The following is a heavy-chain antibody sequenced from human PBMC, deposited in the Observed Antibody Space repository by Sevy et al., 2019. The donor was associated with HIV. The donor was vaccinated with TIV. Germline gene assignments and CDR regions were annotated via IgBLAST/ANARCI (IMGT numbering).Heavy chain of an antibody. CDR2: IRFDRTIQ. CDR3: AKVLHIVVVPAAIDYYDGTDV. V-gene: IGHV3-30*02. J-gene: IGHJ6*02. CDR1: GFTFRTYG. Sequence: LSLTCAASGFTFRTYGMHWVRQAPGKGLEWVAFIRFDRTIQYYTDSVKGRLTISRDNSKNTLYLQMNSLRAEDTAVYFCAKVLHIVVVPAAIDYYDGTDVWGQGTTVTVSS. D-gene: IGHD2-2*01.